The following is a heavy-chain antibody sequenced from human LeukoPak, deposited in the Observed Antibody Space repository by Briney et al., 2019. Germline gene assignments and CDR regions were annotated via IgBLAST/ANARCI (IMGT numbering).Heavy chain of an antibody. CDR2: IYSGGST. Sequence: GGSLRLSCAASGFTVSSNYMSWVRQAPGKGLEWVPVIYSGGSTYYADSVKGRFTISRDNSKNTLYLQMNSLRAEDTAVYYCARDVAYDSSGYYQTEYYFDYWGQGTLVTVSS. CDR3: ARDVAYDSSGYYQTEYYFDY. D-gene: IGHD3-22*01. CDR1: GFTVSSNY. V-gene: IGHV3-66*01. J-gene: IGHJ4*02.